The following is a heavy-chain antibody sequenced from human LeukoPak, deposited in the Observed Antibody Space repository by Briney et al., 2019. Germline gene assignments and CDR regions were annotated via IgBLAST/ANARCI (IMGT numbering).Heavy chain of an antibody. CDR2: INPESTTT. CDR3: VKDHTGEQDK. D-gene: IGHD1-1*01. CDR1: GFTFSSFW. J-gene: IGHJ4*02. V-gene: IGHV3-74*01. Sequence: PGGSLRLSCAASGFTFSSFWIHWVRQVPGKGLVWVSRINPESTTTTYADSVKGRFTISRDNARNTLYLQMNRLRVEDTAMYYCVKDHTGEQDKWGQGTLVTVS.